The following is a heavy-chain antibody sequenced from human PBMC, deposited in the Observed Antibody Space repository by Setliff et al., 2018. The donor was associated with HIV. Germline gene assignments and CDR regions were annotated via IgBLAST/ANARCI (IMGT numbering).Heavy chain of an antibody. CDR3: AKDRSNWESSTGYYYYYMDV. V-gene: IGHV3-23*01. Sequence: PGGSLRLSCAASGFIFGVYAMSWVRQAPGKGLEWVSAISGSGGSTYYADSVKGRFTIFRDNSKNTLYLQMNRVRGDDTAIYYCAKDRSNWESSTGYYYYYMDVWGTGTTVTVSS. CDR2: ISGSGGST. CDR1: GFIFGVYA. D-gene: IGHD1-1*01. J-gene: IGHJ6*03.